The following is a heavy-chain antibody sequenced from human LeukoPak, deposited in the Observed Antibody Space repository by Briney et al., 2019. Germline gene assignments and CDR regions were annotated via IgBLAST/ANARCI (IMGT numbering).Heavy chain of an antibody. CDR1: GRSISSFY. D-gene: IGHD1-7*01. Sequence: SETLSLTCTVSGRSISSFYWSWIRQPPGQGLEWLGYIYYTGSTNYNPSLKSRVTISVDTSKNQFSLKLSSVTAADTAVYYCARHWNYAGFDYWGQGTLVTVSS. J-gene: IGHJ4*02. CDR3: ARHWNYAGFDY. CDR2: IYYTGST. V-gene: IGHV4-59*12.